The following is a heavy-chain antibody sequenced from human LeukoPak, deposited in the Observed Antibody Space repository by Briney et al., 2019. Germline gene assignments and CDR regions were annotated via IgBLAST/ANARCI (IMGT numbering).Heavy chain of an antibody. CDR2: IFTIGGT. D-gene: IGHD3-9*01. J-gene: IGHJ5*02. V-gene: IGHV4-4*07. Sequence: SETLSLTCTVSGGSINSYYWSWIRQPAGKGLDWLGRIFTIGGTNYNPSLKSRVTMSVDTSKNQFSLKLSSVTAADTAVYYCARERVNYDILTGSSVVIGWFDPWGQGTLVTVSS. CDR1: GGSINSYY. CDR3: ARERVNYDILTGSSVVIGWFDP.